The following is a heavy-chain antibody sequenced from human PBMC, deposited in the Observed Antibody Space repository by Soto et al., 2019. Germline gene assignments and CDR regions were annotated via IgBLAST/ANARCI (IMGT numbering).Heavy chain of an antibody. CDR3: ARGAGYYDYVWGSYRPPHYFDY. D-gene: IGHD3-16*02. CDR1: GGSFSGYY. J-gene: IGHJ4*02. Sequence: SETLSLTCAVYGGSFSGYYWSWIRQPPGKGLEWIGEIDHSGSTNYNPSLKSRVTISVDTSKNQFSLKLSSVTAADTAVYYCARGAGYYDYVWGSYRPPHYFDYWGQGTLVTVS. V-gene: IGHV4-34*01. CDR2: IDHSGST.